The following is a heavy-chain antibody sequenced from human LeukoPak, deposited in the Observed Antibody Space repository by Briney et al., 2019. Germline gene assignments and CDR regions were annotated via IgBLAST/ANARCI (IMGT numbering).Heavy chain of an antibody. V-gene: IGHV4-59*01. CDR3: ARGGSSQGSTPKQYFYYMNV. CDR2: IYHTGGT. J-gene: IGHJ6*03. CDR1: NGSIGYYY. D-gene: IGHD6-13*01. Sequence: SETLSLTCAVSNGSIGYYYWSWLRQPPGKGLEWIGYIYHTGGTNYNPSLKSRLTISLDMSRNQLSLRLTSVTAADTAVYYCARGGSSQGSTPKQYFYYMNVWGRGTTVSASS.